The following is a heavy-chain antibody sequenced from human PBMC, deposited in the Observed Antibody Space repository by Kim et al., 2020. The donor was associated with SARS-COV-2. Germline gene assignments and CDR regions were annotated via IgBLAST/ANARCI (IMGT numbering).Heavy chain of an antibody. CDR2: INTDGSST. J-gene: IGHJ4*02. CDR1: GFIFSRYW. V-gene: IGHV3-74*01. D-gene: IGHD3-10*02. CDR3: ASGGAYVARHDY. Sequence: GGSLRLSCEASGFIFSRYWMYWVRQVPGKGLAWVSHINTDGSSTNYADPVKGRFTISRDNAKSTFYLQMNSLRADDTGVYFCASGGAYVARHDYWGQGILVTVSS.